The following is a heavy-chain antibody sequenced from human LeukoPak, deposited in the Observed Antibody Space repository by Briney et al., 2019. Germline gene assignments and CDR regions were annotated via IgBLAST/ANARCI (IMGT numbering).Heavy chain of an antibody. V-gene: IGHV3-21*01. Sequence: PGGSLRLSCAASGFTFSSYSMNWVRQAPGKGLEWVSSISSSSSYIYYADSVKGRFTISRDNAKNSLYLQMNSLRAEDTAVYYCARGSYYYGSGSYYFYWGQGTLVTVSS. J-gene: IGHJ4*02. CDR1: GFTFSSYS. CDR3: ARGSYYYGSGSYYFY. CDR2: ISSSSSYI. D-gene: IGHD3-10*01.